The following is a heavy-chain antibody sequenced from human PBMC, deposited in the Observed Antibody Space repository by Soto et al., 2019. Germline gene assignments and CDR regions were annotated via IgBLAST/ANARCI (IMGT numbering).Heavy chain of an antibody. J-gene: IGHJ3*02. Sequence: PGESLKISCKGSGYRFTGYWIGWVRQMPGKGLEWMGIIYPGDSDTRYSPSFQGQVTISADKSISTAYLQWNSLKASDTAMYYCARQLSAALPGPRQGFHIWGQGTMVTVSS. D-gene: IGHD2-2*01. CDR1: GYRFTGYW. V-gene: IGHV5-51*01. CDR2: IYPGDSDT. CDR3: ARQLSAALPGPRQGFHI.